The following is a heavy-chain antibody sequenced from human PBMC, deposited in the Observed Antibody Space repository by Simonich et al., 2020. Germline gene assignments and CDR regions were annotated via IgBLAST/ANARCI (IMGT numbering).Heavy chain of an antibody. CDR3: AKRSGVSITGTFDY. V-gene: IGHV3-23*01. CDR1: GFTFSSYA. D-gene: IGHD1-7*01. CDR2: ISGSGGST. Sequence: EVQLLESGGGLVQPGGSLRLSCAASGFTFSSYAMSWVRQAPGNGREWVSAISGSGGSTYYADSVKGRFTISRDNSKNTLYLQMNSLRAEDTAVYYCAKRSGVSITGTFDYWGQGTLVTVSS. J-gene: IGHJ4*02.